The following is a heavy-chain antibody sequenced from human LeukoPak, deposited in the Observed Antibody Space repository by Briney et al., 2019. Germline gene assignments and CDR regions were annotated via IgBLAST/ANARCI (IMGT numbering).Heavy chain of an antibody. Sequence: PGGSLRLSCAASGFTFSSYEMNWVRQAPGKGLEWVSYISSSGTTIYYADSVKGRFTISRDNAKNSLYLQMNSLRAEDTAVYYCARESSSGFTGVDYWGQGTLVTVSS. J-gene: IGHJ4*02. CDR2: ISSSGTTI. D-gene: IGHD6-19*01. V-gene: IGHV3-48*03. CDR3: ARESSSGFTGVDY. CDR1: GFTFSSYE.